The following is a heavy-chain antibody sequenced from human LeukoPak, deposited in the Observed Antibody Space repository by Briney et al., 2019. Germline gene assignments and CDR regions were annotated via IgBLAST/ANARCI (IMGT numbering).Heavy chain of an antibody. Sequence: SETLSLTCAVYGGSFSGYYWSWICQPPGKGLEWIGEINHSGSTNYNPSLKSRVTISVDTSKNQFSLKLSCVTAADTAVYYCAGSGSRHYYFDYWGQGTLVTVSS. V-gene: IGHV4-34*01. CDR2: INHSGST. CDR3: AGSGSRHYYFDY. D-gene: IGHD6-19*01. CDR1: GGSFSGYY. J-gene: IGHJ4*02.